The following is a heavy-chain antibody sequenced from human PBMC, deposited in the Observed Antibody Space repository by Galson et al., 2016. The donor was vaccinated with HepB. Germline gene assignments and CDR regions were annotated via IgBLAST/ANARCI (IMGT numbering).Heavy chain of an antibody. V-gene: IGHV3-72*01. CDR2: TRNRARSHTT. J-gene: IGHJ4*02. Sequence: SLRLSCAASGFTFSDYYMDWVRQAPGKRLEWVGRTRNRARSHTTDYAASVKGRFIISRDNSRSLVYLQMNGLKADDTAVYYCTRTGLGDFDYWGRGSWSPSPQ. CDR1: GFTFSDYY. CDR3: TRTGLGDFDY.